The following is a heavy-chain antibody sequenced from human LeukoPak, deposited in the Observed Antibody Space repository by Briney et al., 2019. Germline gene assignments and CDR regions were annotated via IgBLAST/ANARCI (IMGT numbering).Heavy chain of an antibody. CDR1: GFTFDDYG. Sequence: GGSLRLSCAASGFTFDDYGMSWVRQAPGKGLEWVSTISSSGGTTYYADSVKGRFTISRDISKNTLYLQMNSLSAEDTAVYYCAKDGMYSSSSSYYFDYWGQGTLVTVSS. CDR2: ISSSGGTT. J-gene: IGHJ4*02. D-gene: IGHD6-6*01. CDR3: AKDGMYSSSSSYYFDY. V-gene: IGHV3-23*01.